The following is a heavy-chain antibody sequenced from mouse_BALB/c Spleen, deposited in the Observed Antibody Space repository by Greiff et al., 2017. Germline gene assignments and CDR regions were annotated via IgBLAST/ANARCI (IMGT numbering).Heavy chain of an antibody. CDR3: ARGRGYDLWFAY. Sequence: QVQLQQPGAELVKPGTSVKLSCKASGYNFTSYWINWVKLRPGQGLEWIGDIYPGSGSTNYNEKFNSKATLTVDTSSSTAYMQLSSLASEDSALYYCARGRGYDLWFAYWGQGTLVTVSA. D-gene: IGHD2-2*01. CDR1: GYNFTSYW. J-gene: IGHJ3*01. CDR2: IYPGSGST. V-gene: IGHV1-55*01.